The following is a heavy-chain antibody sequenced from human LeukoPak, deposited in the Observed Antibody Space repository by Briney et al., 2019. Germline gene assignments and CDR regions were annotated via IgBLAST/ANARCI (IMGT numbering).Heavy chain of an antibody. CDR1: GGSISSYY. V-gene: IGHV4-59*01. Sequence: PSETLSLTCTVSGGSISSYYWSWLRQPPGKGLEWIGYIYYSGSTNYNPSLKSRVTISVDTSKNQFSLKLSSVTAADTAVYYCAGTPSVDYFDYWGQGTLVTVSS. CDR3: AGTPSVDYFDY. CDR2: IYYSGST. J-gene: IGHJ4*02.